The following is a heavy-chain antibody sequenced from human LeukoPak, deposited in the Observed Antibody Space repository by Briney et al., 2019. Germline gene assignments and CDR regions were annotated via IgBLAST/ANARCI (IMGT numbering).Heavy chain of an antibody. CDR3: ARLGSIAAAGTPDY. V-gene: IGHV3-11*06. CDR2: ISGTSSYT. D-gene: IGHD6-13*01. CDR1: GFTFSSYW. J-gene: IGHJ4*02. Sequence: PGGSLRLSCAASGFTFSSYWMSWIRQAPGEGLEWVSYISGTSSYTTYADSVKGRFTISRDNAKNSLYLQMNSLRGEDTAVYYCARLGSIAAAGTPDYWGQGTLVTVSS.